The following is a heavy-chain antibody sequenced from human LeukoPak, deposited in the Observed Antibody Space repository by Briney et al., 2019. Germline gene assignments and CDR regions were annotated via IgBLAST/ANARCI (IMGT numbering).Heavy chain of an antibody. Sequence: PSETLSLTCTVSGGSISSGDYYWSWIRQPPGKGLEWIGYIYYSGSTYYNPSLKSRVTISVDTSKNQFSLKLSSVTAADTAVYYCARESPNDGAFDIWGQGTMVTVSS. D-gene: IGHD3-16*01. J-gene: IGHJ3*02. CDR1: GGSISSGDYY. CDR3: ARESPNDGAFDI. CDR2: IYYSGST. V-gene: IGHV4-30-4*01.